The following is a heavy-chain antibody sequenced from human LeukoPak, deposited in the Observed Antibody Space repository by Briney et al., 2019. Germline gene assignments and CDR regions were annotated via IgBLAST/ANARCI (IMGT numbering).Heavy chain of an antibody. Sequence: SQTLSLTCTVSGGSISSGDYYWSWIRQPPGKGLEWIVYIYYSGSNYYNPSLKSRVTISVDTSKNQFSLQLSSVTAADTAVYYCARETGTYCSSTSCYTPIFDYWGQGTLVTVSS. CDR1: GGSISSGDYY. CDR3: ARETGTYCSSTSCYTPIFDY. D-gene: IGHD2-2*02. J-gene: IGHJ4*02. CDR2: IYYSGSN. V-gene: IGHV4-30-4*08.